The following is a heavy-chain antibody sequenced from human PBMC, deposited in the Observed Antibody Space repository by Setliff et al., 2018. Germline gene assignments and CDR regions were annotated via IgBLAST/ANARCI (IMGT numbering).Heavy chain of an antibody. V-gene: IGHV3-7*04. CDR2: IKQDGSET. D-gene: IGHD5-18*01. CDR3: ARGGYSYGY. Sequence: PGGSLRLSCAASGFTFSDYYMSWIRQAPGKGLEWVANIKQDGSETYYVDSVKGRFTISRDNPNNSLYLQMNNLRAEDTAVYYCARGGYSYGYWGHGTLVTVSS. CDR1: GFTFSDYY. J-gene: IGHJ4*01.